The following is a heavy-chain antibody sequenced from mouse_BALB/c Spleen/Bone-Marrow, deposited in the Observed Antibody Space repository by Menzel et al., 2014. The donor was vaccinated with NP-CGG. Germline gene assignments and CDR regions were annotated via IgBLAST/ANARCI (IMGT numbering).Heavy chain of an antibody. J-gene: IGHJ4*01. Sequence: EVMLVESGGGLVQPGGSLKLSCAASGFTLSSYGMSWVRQTPDKRLELVATINSNGGSTYYPDSVKGRFTISRDNAKNTLYLQMSSLKSEDTAMYYCARDYYGSSYAMDYWGQGTSVTVSS. CDR1: GFTLSSYG. CDR3: ARDYYGSSYAMDY. D-gene: IGHD1-1*01. CDR2: INSNGGST. V-gene: IGHV5-6-3*01.